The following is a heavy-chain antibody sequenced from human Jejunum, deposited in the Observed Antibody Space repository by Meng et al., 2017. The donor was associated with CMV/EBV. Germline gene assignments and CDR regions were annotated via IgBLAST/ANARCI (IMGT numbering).Heavy chain of an antibody. CDR1: GFTFSNYW. J-gene: IGHJ4*02. Sequence: EVQLVESGGGLGQPGGSLRLSCAASGFTFSNYWMHWVRQAPGKGLMCVSRIDLNGRDITYADSVRGRFTISRDNSKNTLYLQMNSLRAEDSGVYYCAKGYGPGSYFDYWGQGTLVTVAS. V-gene: IGHV3-74*03. D-gene: IGHD3-10*01. CDR3: AKGYGPGSYFDY. CDR2: IDLNGRDI.